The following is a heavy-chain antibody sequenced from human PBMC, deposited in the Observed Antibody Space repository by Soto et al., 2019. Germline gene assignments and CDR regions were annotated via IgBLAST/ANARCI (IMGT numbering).Heavy chain of an antibody. CDR1: GFTFDDYA. Sequence: GGSLRLSCAASGFTFDDYAMHWVRQAPGKGLEWVSGISWNSGSIGYADSVKGRFTISRDNAKSSLYLQMNSLRAEDTAVYYCARGKDYYDSSGYADYWGQGTLVTVSS. J-gene: IGHJ4*02. CDR3: ARGKDYYDSSGYADY. D-gene: IGHD3-22*01. V-gene: IGHV3-9*01. CDR2: ISWNSGSI.